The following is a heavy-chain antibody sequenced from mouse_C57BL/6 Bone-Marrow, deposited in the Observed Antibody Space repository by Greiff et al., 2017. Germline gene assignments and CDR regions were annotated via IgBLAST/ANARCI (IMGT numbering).Heavy chain of an antibody. CDR1: GYTFTSYW. V-gene: IGHV1-74*01. Sequence: QVQLQQPGAELVKPGASVKVSCKASGYTFTSYWMHWVQQRPGQSLEWIGRIHPSDGDTNYNQNFKGKATLTVDKSSSTAYMQLSSLTSEDSAVYYCAIGDPDYWGQGTTLTVSS. CDR2: IHPSDGDT. CDR3: AIGDPDY. J-gene: IGHJ2*01.